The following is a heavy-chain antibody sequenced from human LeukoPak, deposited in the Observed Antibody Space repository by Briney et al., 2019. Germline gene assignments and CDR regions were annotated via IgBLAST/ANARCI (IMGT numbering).Heavy chain of an antibody. J-gene: IGHJ5*02. Sequence: SGPTLVKPTQTLTLTCPFSGFSLSTSGVGVGWIRQPQRKALEWLALFSWDDDKRYSPSLKSRLTITKDTSKNQVVLTMTNMDPVDTATYYCARGYCSGGSCYMAPNWFDPWGQGTLVTVSS. D-gene: IGHD2-15*01. CDR1: GFSLSTSGVG. CDR3: ARGYCSGGSCYMAPNWFDP. V-gene: IGHV2-5*02. CDR2: FSWDDDK.